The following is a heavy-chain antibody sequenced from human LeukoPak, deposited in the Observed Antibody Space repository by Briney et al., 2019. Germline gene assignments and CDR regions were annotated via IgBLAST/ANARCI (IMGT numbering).Heavy chain of an antibody. CDR2: IYYKRYT. Sequence: SETLSLTCTVSGGSISNSSFYWGWIRQSPGMGLEWIGTIYYKRYTFYNSSLKSRVILSIDTSKNQFFLKVTSVTAADTAVYYCARDRGYYDLLTGYYTGYFDPWGQGTLVTVSS. J-gene: IGHJ5*02. D-gene: IGHD3/OR15-3a*01. CDR3: ARDRGYYDLLTGYYTGYFDP. V-gene: IGHV4-39*07. CDR1: GGSISNSSFY.